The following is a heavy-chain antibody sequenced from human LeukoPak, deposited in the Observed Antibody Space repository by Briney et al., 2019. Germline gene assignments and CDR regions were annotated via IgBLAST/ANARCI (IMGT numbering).Heavy chain of an antibody. CDR3: ARGPRAYHRGLADY. Sequence: PSQTLSLTCAVYGGSFSGYYWSWIRQPPGKGLEWIGEINHSGSTNYNPSLKSRVTISVDTSKNQFSLKLSSVTAADTAVYYCARGPRAYHRGLADYWGQGTLVTVSS. J-gene: IGHJ4*02. V-gene: IGHV4-34*01. CDR1: GGSFSGYY. D-gene: IGHD3/OR15-3a*01. CDR2: INHSGST.